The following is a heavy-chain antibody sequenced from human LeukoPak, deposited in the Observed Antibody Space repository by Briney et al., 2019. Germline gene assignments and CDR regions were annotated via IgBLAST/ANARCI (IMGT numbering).Heavy chain of an antibody. CDR2: ISGSGGST. D-gene: IGHD6-6*01. CDR1: GFTFSSYA. CDR3: AKDKEYSSSKFDY. Sequence: GGSLRLSCAASGFTFSSYAMRWVRQAPGKGLEWVSAISGSGGSTYYADSVKGRFTISRDNSKNTLYLQMNSLRAEDTAVYYCAKDKEYSSSKFDYWGQGTLVTVSS. J-gene: IGHJ4*02. V-gene: IGHV3-23*01.